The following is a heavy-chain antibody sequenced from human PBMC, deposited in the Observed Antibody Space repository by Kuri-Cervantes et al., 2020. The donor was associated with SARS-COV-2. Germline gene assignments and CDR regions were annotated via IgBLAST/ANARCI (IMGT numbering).Heavy chain of an antibody. CDR2: IYYSRST. Sequence: SDTRTLTGTVTGGSFSIFDYNWSWIRQHPGKGLEWIVYIYYSRSTYHNPSLKNPVTITVDTSKNQFSLKLSSVTAADTAVYYCARFPVSITIFGVVKRYGMDVWGQGTTVTVSS. CDR1: GGSFSIFDYN. V-gene: IGHV4-30-4*02. D-gene: IGHD3-3*01. J-gene: IGHJ6*02. CDR3: ARFPVSITIFGVVKRYGMDV.